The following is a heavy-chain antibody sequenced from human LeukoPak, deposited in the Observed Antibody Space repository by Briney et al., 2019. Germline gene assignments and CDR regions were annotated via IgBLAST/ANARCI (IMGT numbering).Heavy chain of an antibody. CDR3: TTDHRLRFLEWLLLQRGYYFDY. D-gene: IGHD3-3*01. CDR1: GFTFSNAW. J-gene: IGHJ4*02. Sequence: GGSLRLSCAASGFTFSNAWTSWVRQAPGKGLEWVGRIKSKTDGGTTDYAAPVKGRFTISRDDSKNTLYLQMNSLKTEDTAVYYCTTDHRLRFLEWLLLQRGYYFDYWGQGTLVTVSS. CDR2: IKSKTDGGTT. V-gene: IGHV3-15*01.